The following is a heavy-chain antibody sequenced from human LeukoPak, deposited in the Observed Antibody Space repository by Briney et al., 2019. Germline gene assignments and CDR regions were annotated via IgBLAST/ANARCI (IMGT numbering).Heavy chain of an antibody. J-gene: IGHJ4*02. CDR3: AGRIAAAGKNPNFDY. CDR1: GGSISSYY. Sequence: SETLSLTCTVSGGSISSYYWSWIRQPPGKGLEWIGYIYYSGSTNYNPSLKSRVTISVDTSKNQFSLKLSSVTAADTAVYCCAGRIAAAGKNPNFDYWGQGTLVTVSS. V-gene: IGHV4-59*08. CDR2: IYYSGST. D-gene: IGHD6-13*01.